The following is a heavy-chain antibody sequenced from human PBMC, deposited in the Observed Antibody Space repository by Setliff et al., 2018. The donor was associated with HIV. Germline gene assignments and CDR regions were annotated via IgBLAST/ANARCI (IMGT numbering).Heavy chain of an antibody. CDR2: INTNTGNP. V-gene: IGHV7-4-1*02. Sequence: ASVKVSCKASGYIFTSYAMNWVRQAPGQGLEWMGWINTNTGNPTYAQGFTGRFVFSSDTSVNTAYLQISSLKAEDTAVYYCAMRPPADYYYMDVWGKGTTVTV. J-gene: IGHJ6*03. CDR1: GYIFTSYA. CDR3: AMRPPADYYYMDV.